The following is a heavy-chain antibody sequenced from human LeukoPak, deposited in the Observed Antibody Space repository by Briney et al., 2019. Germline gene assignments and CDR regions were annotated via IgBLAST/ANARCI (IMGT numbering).Heavy chain of an antibody. D-gene: IGHD3-10*01. CDR3: ARHAPSYYGSGSFYGMEV. CDR2: IYPGDSDT. Sequence: GESLKISCKGSGYSFTSYWIGWVRQMPGKGLEWMGIIYPGDSDTRYSPSFQGQVTISADKSISTAYLQWSSLKASDTAMYYCARHAPSYYGSGSFYGMEVWGQGTTVTVSS. J-gene: IGHJ6*02. CDR1: GYSFTSYW. V-gene: IGHV5-51*01.